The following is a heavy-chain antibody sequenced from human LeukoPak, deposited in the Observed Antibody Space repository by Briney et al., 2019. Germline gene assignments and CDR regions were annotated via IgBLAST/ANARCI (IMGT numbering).Heavy chain of an antibody. CDR1: EFTFSNAW. D-gene: IGHD3-10*01. Sequence: PGGSLRPSCAASEFTFSNAWMSWVRQAPGKGLEWVGRIKSKSDGGATDYAAPVKGRFTISRDDSKNTLDLQMNSLRDEDTAVYYCAKDWVVRGVISYWGQGTLVTVSS. J-gene: IGHJ4*02. CDR2: IKSKSDGGAT. V-gene: IGHV3-15*01. CDR3: AKDWVVRGVISY.